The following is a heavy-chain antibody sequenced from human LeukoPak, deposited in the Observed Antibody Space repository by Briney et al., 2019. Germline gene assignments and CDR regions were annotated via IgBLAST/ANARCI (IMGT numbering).Heavy chain of an antibody. J-gene: IGHJ4*02. CDR1: GFTFSSYA. CDR3: ARVGRETTVTRRPLVQYYFDY. D-gene: IGHD4-11*01. Sequence: QPGGSLRLSCVGSGFTFSSYAMHWVRQAPGKGLEWVAVISDDGSSKYYADSVKGRFTISRDNSKNTLYLQMNSLRAEDTAVYYCARVGRETTVTRRPLVQYYFDYWGQGTLVTVSS. CDR2: ISDDGSSK. V-gene: IGHV3-30*04.